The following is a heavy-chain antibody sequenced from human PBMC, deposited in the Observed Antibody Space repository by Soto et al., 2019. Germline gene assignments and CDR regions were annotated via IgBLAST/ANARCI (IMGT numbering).Heavy chain of an antibody. V-gene: IGHV4-28*01. J-gene: IGHJ5*02. Sequence: TSETLSLTCAVSGYSISRSNWLGWNRQPPGKGLEWIGYIYYSGSTYYNPSLKSRVTMSVDTSKNQFSLKLSSVTAVDTAVYYCARIVSSSGWYGNWFDPWGQGTLVTVSS. CDR2: IYYSGST. D-gene: IGHD6-19*01. CDR3: ARIVSSSGWYGNWFDP. CDR1: GYSISRSNW.